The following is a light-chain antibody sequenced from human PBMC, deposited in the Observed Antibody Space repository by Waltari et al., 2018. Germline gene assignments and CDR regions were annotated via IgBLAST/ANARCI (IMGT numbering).Light chain of an antibody. J-gene: IGLJ1*01. CDR1: SSDVGNYNL. Sequence: QSGLAPPASASGSPGQSITIPFPGTSSDVGNYNLLSWYQQRPGKAPRLLIYEVTKRAPGTSDRFSASKSGNTASLSISGLQAQEDEADYYCCSYVGLGTYVFGTGTKVTV. V-gene: IGLV2-23*02. CDR3: CSYVGLGTYV. CDR2: EVT.